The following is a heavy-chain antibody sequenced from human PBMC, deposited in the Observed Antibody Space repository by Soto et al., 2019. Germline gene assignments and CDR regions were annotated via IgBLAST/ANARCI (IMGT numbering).Heavy chain of an antibody. CDR3: ASDFIYGSMDV. CDR1: GFTFSSYA. J-gene: IGHJ6*02. CDR2: ISYDGSNK. Sequence: GGSLRLSCAASGFTFSSYAMHWVRQAPGKGLEWVAVISYDGSNKYYADSVKGRFTISRDNSKNTLYLQMNSLRAEDTAVYYCASDFIYGSMDVWGQGTTVTVSS. D-gene: IGHD3-16*01. V-gene: IGHV3-30-3*01.